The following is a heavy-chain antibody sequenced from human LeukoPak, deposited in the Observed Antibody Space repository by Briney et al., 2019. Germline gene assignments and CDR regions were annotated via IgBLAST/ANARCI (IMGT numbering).Heavy chain of an antibody. CDR3: ARSSHTNFDWLSRHYYYYYYMDV. CDR1: GYTFTSYD. D-gene: IGHD3-9*01. V-gene: IGHV1-8*01. CDR2: MNPNSGNT. J-gene: IGHJ6*03. Sequence: GASVKVSCKASGYTFTSYDINWVRQATGQGLEWMGWMNPNSGNTGYAQKFQGRVTMTRNTSISTAYMELSSLRSEDTAVYYCARSSHTNFDWLSRHYYYYYYMDVWGKGTTVTVSS.